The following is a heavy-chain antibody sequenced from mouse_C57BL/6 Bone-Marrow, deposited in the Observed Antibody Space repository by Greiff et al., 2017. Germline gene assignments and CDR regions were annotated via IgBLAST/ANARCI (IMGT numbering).Heavy chain of an antibody. V-gene: IGHV2-3*01. J-gene: IGHJ1*03. CDR1: GFSFTSYG. CDR2: IWGDGST. D-gene: IGHD4-1*01. Sequence: VHLVESGPGLVAPSQSLSITCTVSGFSFTSYGVSWVRQPPGKGLEWLGVIWGDGSTNYHSARIHRLSISKDNSKSQVFLKLNSLQTDDTATYYCAKEGDWDWYFDVWGTGTTVSVAS. CDR3: AKEGDWDWYFDV.